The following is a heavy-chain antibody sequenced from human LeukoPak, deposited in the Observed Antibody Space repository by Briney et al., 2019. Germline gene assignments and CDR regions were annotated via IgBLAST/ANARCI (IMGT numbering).Heavy chain of an antibody. D-gene: IGHD2-15*01. V-gene: IGHV3-23*01. Sequence: GGTLRLSCAASGFTFSSYGMTWVRQAPGKGLEWVSGISGGPVSTNYADSVKGRFTISRDNSKNTLYLQMNTLRAEDTAIYYCAKSGRYCSGGSCYQEASLDYWGQGTLVTVSS. J-gene: IGHJ4*02. CDR1: GFTFSSYG. CDR3: AKSGRYCSGGSCYQEASLDY. CDR2: ISGGPVST.